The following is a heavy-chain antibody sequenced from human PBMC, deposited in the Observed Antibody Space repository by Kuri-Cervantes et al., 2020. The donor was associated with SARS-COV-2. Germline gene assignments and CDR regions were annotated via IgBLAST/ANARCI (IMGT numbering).Heavy chain of an antibody. CDR1: GGSISSSSYY. CDR3: ARAAPDIVVVPAAKYFDY. Sequence: ESLKISCTVSGGSISSSSYYWGWIRQPPGKGLEWIGSIYYSGSTYYNPSLKSRVTISVDTSKNQFSLKLSSVTDADTAVYYCARAAPDIVVVPAAKYFDYWGQGTLVTVSS. V-gene: IGHV4-39*01. J-gene: IGHJ4*02. CDR2: IYYSGST. D-gene: IGHD2-2*01.